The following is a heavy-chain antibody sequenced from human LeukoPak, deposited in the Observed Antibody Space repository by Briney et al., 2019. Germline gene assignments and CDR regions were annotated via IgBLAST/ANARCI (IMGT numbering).Heavy chain of an antibody. CDR1: GFTFSNYA. V-gene: IGHV3-7*04. Sequence: GGSLRLSCSVSGFTFSNYAMHWVRQAPGKGLEWVANIKQDESEKYYVDSVKGRFSISKDNAKNSLYLQMNSLRAEDTAEYYCARVGFYAFDIWGQGTKVTVSS. D-gene: IGHD3-3*01. J-gene: IGHJ3*02. CDR2: IKQDESEK. CDR3: ARVGFYAFDI.